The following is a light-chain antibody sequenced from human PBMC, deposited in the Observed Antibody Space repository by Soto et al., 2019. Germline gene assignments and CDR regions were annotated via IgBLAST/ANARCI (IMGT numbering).Light chain of an antibody. V-gene: IGKV1-39*01. Sequence: DLQMTQSPSSLSASVGDRVTITCRASQSISSYLNWYQQKPGKAPKLLIYAASSLQSVVPSRFSGSGSETDFTLTISSLQPEDFATYYCQQSYSTPYTFGQGTKLETK. J-gene: IGKJ2*01. CDR2: AAS. CDR1: QSISSY. CDR3: QQSYSTPYT.